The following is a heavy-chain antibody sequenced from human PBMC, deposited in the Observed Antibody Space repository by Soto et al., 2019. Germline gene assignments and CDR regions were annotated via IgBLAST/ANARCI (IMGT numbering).Heavy chain of an antibody. CDR2: ISGSGGST. J-gene: IGHJ5*02. V-gene: IGHV3-23*01. D-gene: IGHD4-17*01. CDR1: GFTFSSYA. CDR3: AKVGVYGLRVPRFDP. Sequence: EVQLLESGGGLVQPGGSLRLSCAASGFTFSSYAMSWVRQAPGKGLEWVSVISGSGGSTNYADSVKGRFTIYRDNSKNTLYLQMNSLRDEDTALYYCAKVGVYGLRVPRFDPWGQGTLVNVSS.